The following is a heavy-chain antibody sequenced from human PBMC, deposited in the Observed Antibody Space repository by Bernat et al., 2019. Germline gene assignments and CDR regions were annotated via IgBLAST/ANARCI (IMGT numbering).Heavy chain of an antibody. Sequence: EVQLLESGGGLVQSGGSLRLSCAASGFTFSSYGMSWVRQAPGKGLEWVSSISGSGGSTYYADSVKGRFTISRDNSKNTLYLQMNSLRAEDTAVYYCAKDTGYSGYDWSDYWGQGTLVTVSS. CDR3: AKDTGYSGYDWSDY. V-gene: IGHV3-23*01. D-gene: IGHD5-12*01. CDR1: GFTFSSYG. CDR2: ISGSGGST. J-gene: IGHJ4*02.